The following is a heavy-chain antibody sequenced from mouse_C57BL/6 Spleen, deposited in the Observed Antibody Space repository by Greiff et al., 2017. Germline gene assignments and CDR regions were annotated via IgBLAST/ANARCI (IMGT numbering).Heavy chain of an antibody. CDR1: GFNIKDDY. V-gene: IGHV14-4*01. Sequence: DVQLQESGAELVRPGASVKLSSTASGFNIKDDYMHWVKQRPEQGLEWIGWIDPENGDTEYASKFQGKATITADTSSNTAYLQLSSLTSEDTAVYYCTTGGSSPDWYFDVWGTGTTVTVSS. CDR3: TTGGSSPDWYFDV. D-gene: IGHD1-1*01. J-gene: IGHJ1*03. CDR2: IDPENGDT.